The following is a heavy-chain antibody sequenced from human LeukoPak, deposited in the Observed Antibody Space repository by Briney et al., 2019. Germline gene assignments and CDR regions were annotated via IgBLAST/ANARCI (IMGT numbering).Heavy chain of an antibody. J-gene: IGHJ4*02. CDR2: IIPIFGTA. CDR1: GGSFSSYA. Sequence: VKVSCKASGGSFSSYAISWVRQAPGQGLEWMRRIIPIFGTANYAQKFQVRVTITTDESTSTAYMELSSLRSEDTAVYYCARLDMAGREHYFDYWGQGTLVTVSS. D-gene: IGHD6-19*01. CDR3: ARLDMAGREHYFDY. V-gene: IGHV1-69*05.